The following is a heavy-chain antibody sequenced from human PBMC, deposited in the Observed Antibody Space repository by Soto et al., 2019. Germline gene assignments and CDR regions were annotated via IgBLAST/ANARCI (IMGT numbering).Heavy chain of an antibody. D-gene: IGHD5-12*01. CDR2: ISTYSGDT. Sequence: QVHLVQSGVEVKTPGASVKVSCQASGYTFFTYDISWVRQAPGQGLEWMGGISTYSGDTKYAQKFQDRVTMTTDTSTTTAYLELRSLRSDDTAVYYCARHHGPTTSENWFDPWGQGTLVTVSS. CDR1: GYTFFTYD. J-gene: IGHJ5*02. CDR3: ARHHGPTTSENWFDP. V-gene: IGHV1-18*01.